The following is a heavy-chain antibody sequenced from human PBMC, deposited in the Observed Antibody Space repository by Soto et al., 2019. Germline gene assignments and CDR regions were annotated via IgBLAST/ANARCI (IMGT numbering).Heavy chain of an antibody. J-gene: IGHJ5*02. CDR1: GGSIGSSSYY. CDR3: GVYCIRTSCYAWFAP. Sequence: QMQLQESGPGLVKASETLTLTCSVSGGSIGSSSYYFGWIRQPPGKGLEWIGSLYYTGTTYYNSSLMSRFPISAETSKNHFPVGLSFLTAADTVVYYCGVYCIRTSCYAWFAPWGRGTLVTVSS. D-gene: IGHD2-2*01. CDR2: LYYTGTT. V-gene: IGHV4-39*01.